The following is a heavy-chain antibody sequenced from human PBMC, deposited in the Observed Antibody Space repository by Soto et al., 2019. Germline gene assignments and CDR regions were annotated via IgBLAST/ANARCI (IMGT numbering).Heavy chain of an antibody. D-gene: IGHD1-26*01. V-gene: IGHV3-23*01. Sequence: EVGLLESGGGLVQPGGSLRLSCAASGFTFGSYAMSWVRQAPGKGLEWVSSMNGGGGSTYYAESVQGRFTISRDNSKNTLYLQMNSLRVEDTAVYYCCTDMRWEPHLIFGYWGQGTLVTVSS. CDR3: CTDMRWEPHLIFGY. J-gene: IGHJ4*02. CDR2: MNGGGGST. CDR1: GFTFGSYA.